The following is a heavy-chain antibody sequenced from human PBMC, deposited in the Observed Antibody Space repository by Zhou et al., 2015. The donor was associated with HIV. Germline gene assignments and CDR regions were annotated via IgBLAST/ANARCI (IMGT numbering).Heavy chain of an antibody. J-gene: IGHJ2*01. V-gene: IGHV1-69*01. CDR1: GGTFSRYA. CDR3: ARERGGAARPAWRYFDL. D-gene: IGHD6-6*01. Sequence: QVQLVQSGAEMKKPGSSVKVSCKASGGTFSRYAISWVRQAPGQGLEWMGGIIPHFGSANYAQKFQGRVTITADESTSTAYMELGSLRSEDTAVYYCARERGGAARPAWRYFDLWGRGTLVTVSS. CDR2: IIPHFGSA.